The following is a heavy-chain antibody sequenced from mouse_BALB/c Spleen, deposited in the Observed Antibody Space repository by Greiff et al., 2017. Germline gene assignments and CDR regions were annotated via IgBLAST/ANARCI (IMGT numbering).Heavy chain of an antibody. CDR1: GYTFTSYT. V-gene: IGHV1-4*02. CDR2: INPSSGYT. D-gene: IGHD2-10*02. Sequence: VQLQQSAAELARPGASVKMSCKASGYTFTSYTMHWVKQRPGQGLEWIGYINPSSGYTEYNQKFKDKTTLTADKSSSTAYMQLSSLTSEDSAVYYCARGGKYGNSYWYFDVWGAGTTVTVSS. J-gene: IGHJ1*01. CDR3: ARGGKYGNSYWYFDV.